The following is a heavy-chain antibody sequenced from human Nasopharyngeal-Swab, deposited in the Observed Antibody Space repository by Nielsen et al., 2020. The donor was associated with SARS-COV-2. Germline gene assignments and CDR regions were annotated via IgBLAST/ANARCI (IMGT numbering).Heavy chain of an antibody. CDR2: ISYDGSNK. V-gene: IGHV3-30*04. Sequence: GESLKISCAASGFTFSNYAMHWVRQAPGKGLEWVAVISYDGSNKYYTDSVKGRFTISRDNSESTLYLQMNSLRAEDTAVYYCAKAHGNSWYSSLDYWGQGTLVTVSS. D-gene: IGHD6-13*01. CDR3: AKAHGNSWYSSLDY. J-gene: IGHJ4*02. CDR1: GFTFSNYA.